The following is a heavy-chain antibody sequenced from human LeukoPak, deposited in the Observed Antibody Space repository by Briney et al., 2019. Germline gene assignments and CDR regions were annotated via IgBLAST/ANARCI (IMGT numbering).Heavy chain of an antibody. CDR2: ISGGGETT. J-gene: IGHJ6*03. CDR3: ARAMIGAMNYYYYMDV. D-gene: IGHD3-22*01. CDR1: GFTFSTYA. Sequence: GGSLRLSCAASGFTFSTYAMSWVRQAPGKGLEWVSSISGGGETTHYAESVKGRFTISRDNSKNTLYLQMNSLRAEDTALYYCARAMIGAMNYYYYMDVWGKGTTVTVSS. V-gene: IGHV3-23*01.